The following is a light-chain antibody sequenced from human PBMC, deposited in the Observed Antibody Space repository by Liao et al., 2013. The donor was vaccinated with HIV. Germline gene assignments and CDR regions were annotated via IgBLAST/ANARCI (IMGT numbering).Light chain of an antibody. J-gene: IGLJ2*01. V-gene: IGLV3-1*01. CDR3: QAWDSSAGDVL. CDR1: YLEDKH. Sequence: SYELTQPPSVSVSPGQTATITCYGVYLEDKHVCWYQQRPGQSPVLLICQDNKRPSGIPERFSGSNSGNTATLTISGTQPVDEAEYFCQAWDSSAGDVLFGGGTKLTVL. CDR2: QDN.